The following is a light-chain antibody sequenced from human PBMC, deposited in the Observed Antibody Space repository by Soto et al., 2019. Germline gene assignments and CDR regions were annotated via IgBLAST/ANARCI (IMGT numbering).Light chain of an antibody. CDR3: QQFDRSLPSWT. J-gene: IGKJ1*01. CDR2: GAS. Sequence: ETVLTQSPGTLSLSPGERATLSCRASQSVSSNYLAWYQHIPGQAPRLLIYGASTRATGIPDRFSGSGSGTDFTLTISRLEPEDLALYYCQQFDRSLPSWTFGQGTKVE. CDR1: QSVSSNY. V-gene: IGKV3-20*01.